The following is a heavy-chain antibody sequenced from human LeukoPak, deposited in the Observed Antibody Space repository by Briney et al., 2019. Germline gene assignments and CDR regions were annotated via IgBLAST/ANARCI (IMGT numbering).Heavy chain of an antibody. D-gene: IGHD1/OR15-1a*01. Sequence: KPSETLSLTCAVSGYSISSSNWWGWIRQPPGKGLEWIAYIYYSGSTYYNPSLKSRVTMSVDTSKNQFSLKLSSVTAVDTAVYYCAKYVAWNNYYYMDVWGKGTTVTVSS. CDR3: AKYVAWNNYYYMDV. J-gene: IGHJ6*03. CDR2: IYYSGST. V-gene: IGHV4-28*01. CDR1: GYSISSSNW.